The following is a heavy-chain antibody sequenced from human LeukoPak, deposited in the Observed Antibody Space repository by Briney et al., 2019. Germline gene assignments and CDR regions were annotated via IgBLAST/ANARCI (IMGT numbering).Heavy chain of an antibody. CDR2: ISYDGSNK. J-gene: IGHJ6*02. CDR3: ARDSVTTGYYYYYGMDV. D-gene: IGHD4-11*01. V-gene: IGHV3-30*03. Sequence: GGSLRLSCAASGFTFDSYAIHWVRQAPGKGLEWEAVISYDGSNKYYADSVKGRFTISRDNSKNTLYLQMNSLRAEDTAVYYCARDSVTTGYYYYYGMDVWGQGTTVTVSS. CDR1: GFTFDSYA.